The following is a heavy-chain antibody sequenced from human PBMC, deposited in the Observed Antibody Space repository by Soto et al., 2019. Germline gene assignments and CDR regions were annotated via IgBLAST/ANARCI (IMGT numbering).Heavy chain of an antibody. Sequence: QVQPQESGPGLVKPSETLSLTCTVSGGSISSYYWSWIRQPPGKGLEWIGYFYYSGSTNYNPSLKSRVTISVDTSKNQFSLKLSSVTAADTAVYYCARGALTTYFDYWGQGTLVTVSS. CDR2: FYYSGST. V-gene: IGHV4-59*01. J-gene: IGHJ4*02. CDR3: ARGALTTYFDY. CDR1: GGSISSYY.